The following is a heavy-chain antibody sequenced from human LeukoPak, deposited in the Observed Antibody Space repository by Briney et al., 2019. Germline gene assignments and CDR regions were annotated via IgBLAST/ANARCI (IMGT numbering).Heavy chain of an antibody. Sequence: ASVTVSCTSSGYTFTIYGISWVRQAPGQGLKWMGWISAYNGNTNYAQKLQGRVTMTTDTSTSTAYMQLRSLRSDATAVYYCAREPAYYDSSGYFDYWGQGTLVTVSS. J-gene: IGHJ4*02. CDR2: ISAYNGNT. CDR3: AREPAYYDSSGYFDY. V-gene: IGHV1-18*01. CDR1: GYTFTIYG. D-gene: IGHD3-22*01.